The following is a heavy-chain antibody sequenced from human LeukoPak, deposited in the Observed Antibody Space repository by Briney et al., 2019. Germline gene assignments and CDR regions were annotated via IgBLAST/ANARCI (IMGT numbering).Heavy chain of an antibody. CDR1: GGSISSYY. D-gene: IGHD5-24*01. Sequence: SETLSLTCTVSGGSISSYYWSWIRQPPGKGLEWIGYIYYTGSTNYNPSLRSRVTISVDTSKNHFSLKLISVTAADTAVYYCAREPPRRDGYNTDAFDIWGQGTMVTVSS. CDR3: AREPPRRDGYNTDAFDI. V-gene: IGHV4-59*12. J-gene: IGHJ3*02. CDR2: IYYTGST.